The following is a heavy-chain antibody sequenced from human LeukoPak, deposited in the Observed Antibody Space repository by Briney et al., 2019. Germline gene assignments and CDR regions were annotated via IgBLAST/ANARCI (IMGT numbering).Heavy chain of an antibody. CDR2: IIPIFGTA. J-gene: IGHJ6*02. Sequence: SVKVSCKASGGTFSSYAISWVRQAPGQGLEWMGGIIPIFGTANYAQKFQGRVTITADESTSTAYMELSSLRSEDTAVYYCARDRRPLSNYDYYYYGMDVWGQGTTVTVSS. V-gene: IGHV1-69*13. CDR3: ARDRRPLSNYDYYYYGMDV. CDR1: GGTFSSYA. D-gene: IGHD4-11*01.